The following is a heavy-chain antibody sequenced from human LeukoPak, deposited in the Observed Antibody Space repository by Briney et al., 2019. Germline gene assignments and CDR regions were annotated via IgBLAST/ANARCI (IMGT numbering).Heavy chain of an antibody. J-gene: IGHJ5*02. CDR3: VAATLFSRGFDP. V-gene: IGHV4-34*01. Sequence: PSETLSLTCAVYGGSFSGYYWSWIRQPPGKGLEWIGEINRSGSTNYNPSLKSRVTISVDTSKNQFSLKLSSVTAADTAVYYCVAATLFSRGFDPWGQGTLVTVSS. CDR2: INRSGST. D-gene: IGHD2-15*01. CDR1: GGSFSGYY.